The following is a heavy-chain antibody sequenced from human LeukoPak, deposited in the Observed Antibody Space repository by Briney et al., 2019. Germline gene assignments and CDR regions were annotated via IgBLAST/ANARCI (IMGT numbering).Heavy chain of an antibody. Sequence: PSETLSLTCTVSGGSLSCYYWSWIRKPPGEGLVWIGYIFYSGSTNYNPSLKSRVTISVNTSKNQFSLKLSSVTAADTAVYYCARGYSYGLGSVWGQGTLVTVSS. CDR1: GGSLSCYY. CDR2: IFYSGST. J-gene: IGHJ4*02. V-gene: IGHV4-59*01. CDR3: ARGYSYGLGSV. D-gene: IGHD5-18*01.